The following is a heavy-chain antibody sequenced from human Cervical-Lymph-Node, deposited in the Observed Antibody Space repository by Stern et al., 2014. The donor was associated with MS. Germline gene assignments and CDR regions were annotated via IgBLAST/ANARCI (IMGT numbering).Heavy chain of an antibody. CDR1: GVTINTYA. D-gene: IGHD4-23*01. CDR2: IVPVFDKS. J-gene: IGHJ4*02. Sequence: VQLVESGAEVRKPGSSVKVSCRASGVTINTYAVSWVRQAPGHGLEWVGAIVPVFDKSKNAQRFQERVTITADETTSTVYMELSGLTSEDTDVYYCARERGNTYGFDYWGQGTLVTVSS. V-gene: IGHV1-69*01. CDR3: ARERGNTYGFDY.